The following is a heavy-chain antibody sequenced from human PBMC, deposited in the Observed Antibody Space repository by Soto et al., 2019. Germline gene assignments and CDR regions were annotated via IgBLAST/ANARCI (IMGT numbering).Heavy chain of an antibody. D-gene: IGHD6-19*01. V-gene: IGHV4-59*08. Sequence: SETLSLTCTVSGGSISSSSWNWIRQAPGKRLEWIGCIFYTGSTNFNPSHESRVAMSLDTSKNQFSLRLSSVTAADTAVYYFARHVNLPLAGTGFDSWGRGTLVTVSS. CDR3: ARHVNLPLAGTGFDS. J-gene: IGHJ4*02. CDR1: GGSISSSS. CDR2: IFYTGST.